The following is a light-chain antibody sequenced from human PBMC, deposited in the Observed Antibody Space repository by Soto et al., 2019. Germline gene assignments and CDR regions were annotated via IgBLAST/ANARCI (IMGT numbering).Light chain of an antibody. CDR2: DVS. CDR1: QSLIGRY. CDR3: QQYGSSPT. J-gene: IGKJ1*01. V-gene: IGKV3-20*01. Sequence: EIVMTQSPATLSVSPGERATLSCRASQSLIGRYLAWYQQKLGQAPRLLIYDVSSRASGIPDRFSGSGSGTDFTLSISRLEPEDFAVYYCQQYGSSPTFGQGTKVDIK.